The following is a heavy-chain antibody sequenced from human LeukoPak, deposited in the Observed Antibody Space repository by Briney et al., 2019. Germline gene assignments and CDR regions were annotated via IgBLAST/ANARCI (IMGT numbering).Heavy chain of an antibody. Sequence: GGSLRLPCAVSGLTFSDVWMSWVRQAPGKGLEWVGRITTTAHGATTDYAAPVKGRFTISRDDSKNTVYLQMNGLKTEDTALYYCSEGLAYWGQGTLVAVSA. CDR2: ITTTAHGATT. CDR3: SEGLAY. J-gene: IGHJ4*02. V-gene: IGHV3-15*01. CDR1: GLTFSDVW.